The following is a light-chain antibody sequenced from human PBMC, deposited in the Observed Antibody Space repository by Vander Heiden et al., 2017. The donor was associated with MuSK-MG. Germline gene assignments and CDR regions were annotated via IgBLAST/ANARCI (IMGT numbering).Light chain of an antibody. CDR2: KAS. CDR1: QSIDSC. J-gene: IGKJ1*01. V-gene: IGKV1-5*03. Sequence: IPMTQSPSTLSASVGDRVTITCRASQSIDSCLAWYQQKPGKAPKLLIYKASSLESGVPSRFSGSGSGTEFTLTISSLQPDDFATYYCQQYISYSTFGQGTKVEIK. CDR3: QQYISYST.